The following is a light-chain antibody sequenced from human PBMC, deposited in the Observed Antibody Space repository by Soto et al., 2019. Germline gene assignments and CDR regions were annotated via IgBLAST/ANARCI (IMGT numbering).Light chain of an antibody. Sequence: QSALTQPASVSGSPGQSITISCTGTSSDVGGYNYVSWYQHHPGHAPKLMIYEVRNRPSGVSNRFSGSKSGNTASLTISGLQAEDEADYYCSSYTGSSTPVFGGGTKLTVL. CDR1: SSDVGGYNY. J-gene: IGLJ3*02. V-gene: IGLV2-14*01. CDR2: EVR. CDR3: SSYTGSSTPV.